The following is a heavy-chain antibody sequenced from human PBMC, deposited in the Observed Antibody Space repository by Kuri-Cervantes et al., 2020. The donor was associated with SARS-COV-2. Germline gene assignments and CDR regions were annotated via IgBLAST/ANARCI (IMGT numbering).Heavy chain of an antibody. CDR2: ISSSSSYI. CDR3: ARGLAVEYYFDY. J-gene: IGHJ4*02. CDR1: GFTFSSYS. Sequence: GESLKISCAASGFTFSSYSMNWVHQAPGKGLEWVSSISSSSSYIYYADSVKGRFTISRDNAKNSLYLQMNSLRAEDTAVYYCARGLAVEYYFDYWGQGTLVTVSS. V-gene: IGHV3-21*01. D-gene: IGHD6-19*01.